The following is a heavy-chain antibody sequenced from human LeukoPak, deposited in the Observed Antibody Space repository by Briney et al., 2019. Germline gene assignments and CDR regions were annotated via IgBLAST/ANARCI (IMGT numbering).Heavy chain of an antibody. D-gene: IGHD2-15*01. V-gene: IGHV1-8*01. CDR2: MNSNSGNT. CDR1: GYTFTSYD. CDR3: ARGYCSGGSCYLLFYYYYYGMDV. Sequence: VASVKVSCKASGYTFTSYDINWVRQATGQGLEWMGWMNSNSGNTGYAQKFQGRVTMTRNTSISIAYMELSSLRSEDTAVYYCARGYCSGGSCYLLFYYYYYGMDVWGQGTTVTVSS. J-gene: IGHJ6*02.